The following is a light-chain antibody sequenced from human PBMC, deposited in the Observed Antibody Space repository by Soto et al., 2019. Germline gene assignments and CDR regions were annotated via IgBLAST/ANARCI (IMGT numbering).Light chain of an antibody. Sequence: DIQMTQSPSTVSAYVGGRVTITCRVSQSITTWLAWYQQRPGKAPKLLIYDVSSLQSGVPSRFSGSGSGTEFTLTISSLEPEDFAVYYCQQRSNWPLITFGQGTRLEF. J-gene: IGKJ5*01. CDR3: QQRSNWPLIT. V-gene: IGKV1-5*01. CDR2: DVS. CDR1: QSITTW.